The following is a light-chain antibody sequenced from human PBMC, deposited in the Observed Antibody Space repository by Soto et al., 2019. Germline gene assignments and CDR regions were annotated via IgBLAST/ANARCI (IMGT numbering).Light chain of an antibody. CDR2: GAA. CDR3: QQYHNWPA. J-gene: IGKJ1*01. V-gene: IGKV3-15*01. Sequence: EIVMTQSPATLSVSPGERATLSCTASQSVFSSLAWYQQKPGQAPRLLIYGAATRATGIPARFSGSGSGTEFTLTISXLQSEDFAVYFCQQYHNWPAFGQGTKVDIK. CDR1: QSVFSS.